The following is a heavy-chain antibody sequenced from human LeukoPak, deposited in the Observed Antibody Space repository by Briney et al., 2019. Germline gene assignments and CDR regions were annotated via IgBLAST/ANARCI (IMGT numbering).Heavy chain of an antibody. CDR2: IKHRGRT. V-gene: IGHV4-38-2*02. Sequence: SETLSLTCIVSGSSLSSDYYWGWVRQPPGKGLEWVGSIKHRGRTYYNPSLKSRVTISIDTSKNHLSLQLSSVTAADTAVYYCARVVGATSIDYWGQGILVTVSS. J-gene: IGHJ4*02. CDR1: GSSLSSDYY. CDR3: ARVVGATSIDY. D-gene: IGHD2-15*01.